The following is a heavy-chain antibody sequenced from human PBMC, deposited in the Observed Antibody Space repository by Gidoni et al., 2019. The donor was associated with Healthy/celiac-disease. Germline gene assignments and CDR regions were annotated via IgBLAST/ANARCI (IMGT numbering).Heavy chain of an antibody. CDR2: INHSGST. D-gene: IGHD3-9*01. J-gene: IGHJ6*02. Sequence: QVQLQQWGAGLLKPSATLALTCAVSGGSFRGYYWSGIRQPPGTGLECSGEINHSGSTNYNPSLKSRFTISVDTSKHQFSLKLSSVTAADTAVYYCARGLDWASPRTTYYGMDVWGQGTTVTVSS. V-gene: IGHV4-34*01. CDR3: ARGLDWASPRTTYYGMDV. CDR1: GGSFRGYY.